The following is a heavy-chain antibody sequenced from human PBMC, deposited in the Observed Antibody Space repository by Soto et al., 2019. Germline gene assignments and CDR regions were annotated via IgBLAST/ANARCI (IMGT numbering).Heavy chain of an antibody. V-gene: IGHV3-23*01. CDR3: TVLFRYYYGMDV. CDR1: GFTFSSYA. CDR2: ISGSGGST. D-gene: IGHD3-16*01. J-gene: IGHJ6*02. Sequence: PGGSLRLSCAASGFTFSSYAMSWVRQAPGKGLEWVSAISGSGGSTYYADSVKGRFTISRDNSKNTLYLQMNSLRAEDTAVYYCTVLFRYYYGMDVWGQVTTVTVPS.